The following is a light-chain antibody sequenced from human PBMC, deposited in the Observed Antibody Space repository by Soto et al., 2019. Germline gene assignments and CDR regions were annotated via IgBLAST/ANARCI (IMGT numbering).Light chain of an antibody. CDR1: QSVSGW. V-gene: IGKV1-5*01. J-gene: IGKJ1*01. CDR2: AAS. CDR3: QQYGIYPWT. Sequence: DIQMTQSPSTLSASVGDRLTITCRASQSVSGWLAWYQQKPGRAPYLLIYAASNLQSGVPSRFSGSGSGTDFALTISSLQPDDFATYYCQQYGIYPWTFGQGTKVEIK.